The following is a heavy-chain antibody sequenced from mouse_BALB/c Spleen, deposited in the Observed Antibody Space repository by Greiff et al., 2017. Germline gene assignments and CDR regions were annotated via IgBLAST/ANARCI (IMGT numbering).Heavy chain of an antibody. CDR1: GFTFSSFG. V-gene: IGHV5-17*02. J-gene: IGHJ2*01. Sequence: EVQLVESGGGLVQPGGSRKLSCAASGFTFSSFGMHWVRQAPEKGLEWVAYISSGSSTIYYAETVKGRFTISRDNPKNTLFLQMTSLRSEDTAMYYCARSGLLREYYFDYWGQGTTLTVSS. CDR2: ISSGSSTI. D-gene: IGHD2-3*01. CDR3: ARSGLLREYYFDY.